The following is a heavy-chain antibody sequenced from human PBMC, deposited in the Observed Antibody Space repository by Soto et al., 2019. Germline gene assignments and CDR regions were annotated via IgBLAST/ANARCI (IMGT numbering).Heavy chain of an antibody. CDR3: ARLVTIFGVVNSNYYYGMDV. CDR2: IYPGDSDT. Sequence: RGESLKISCKGSGYSFTSYWIGWVRQMPGKGLEWMGIIYPGDSDTRYSPSFQGQVTISADKSISTAYLQWSSLKASDTAMYYCARLVTIFGVVNSNYYYGMDVWGQGTTVTVSS. J-gene: IGHJ6*02. D-gene: IGHD3-3*01. CDR1: GYSFTSYW. V-gene: IGHV5-51*01.